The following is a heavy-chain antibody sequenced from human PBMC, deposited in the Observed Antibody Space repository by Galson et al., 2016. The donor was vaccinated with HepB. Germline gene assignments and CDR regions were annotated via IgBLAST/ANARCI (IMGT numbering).Heavy chain of an antibody. CDR2: TSNDGSHE. V-gene: IGHV3-30*18. CDR1: GFNFRNYG. Sequence: LRLSCAASGFNFRNYGMHWVRQAPGKGLEWVAVTSNDGSHEDYADSVKGRFTISRDNSKNTLFLQMNSLKVEDTAFYYCAKEEGKTVLYYGMDVWGQGTSVTVSS. J-gene: IGHJ6*02. D-gene: IGHD1-14*01. CDR3: AKEEGKTVLYYGMDV.